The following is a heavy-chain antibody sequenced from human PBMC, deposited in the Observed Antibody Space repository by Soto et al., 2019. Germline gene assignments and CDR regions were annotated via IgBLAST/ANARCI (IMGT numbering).Heavy chain of an antibody. D-gene: IGHD3-9*01. V-gene: IGHV3-21*01. J-gene: IGHJ4*02. CDR3: ARGFILTGYYISNYLDN. CDR2: ISSSSSYI. Sequence: PGGSLRLSCAASGFTFSSYSMNWVRQAPGKGLEWVSSISSSSSYIYYADSVKGRFTISRDNAKNSLYLQMNSLRAEDTAVYYCARGFILTGYYISNYLDNWGQETLLTVPS. CDR1: GFTFSSYS.